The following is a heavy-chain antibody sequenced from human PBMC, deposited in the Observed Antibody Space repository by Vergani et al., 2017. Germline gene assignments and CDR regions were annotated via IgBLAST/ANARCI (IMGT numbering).Heavy chain of an antibody. CDR1: GGSFSGYY. CDR2: INHSGST. CDR3: ARVIEAAGTYYYYGIDV. D-gene: IGHD6-13*01. Sequence: QVQLQQWGAGLLKPSETLSLTCAVYGGSFSGYYWSWIRQPPGKGLEWIGEINHSGSTNYNPSLKSRVTISVDTSKNQFSLKLSSVTAADTAVYYCARVIEAAGTYYYYGIDVWGQGTTVTVSS. J-gene: IGHJ6*02. V-gene: IGHV4-34*01.